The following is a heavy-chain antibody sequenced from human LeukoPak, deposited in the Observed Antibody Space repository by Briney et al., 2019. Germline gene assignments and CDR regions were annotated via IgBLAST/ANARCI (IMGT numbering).Heavy chain of an antibody. CDR1: GYTFTSYD. J-gene: IGHJ5*02. V-gene: IGHV1-8*01. CDR2: MNPNSGNT. CDR3: ARGGSMFAPNRYSSHNWFDP. D-gene: IGHD6-13*01. Sequence: GASVQVSCKASGYTFTSYDINWVRQATGQGLEWMGWMNPNSGNTGYAQKFQGRVTMTRNTSISTAYMELSSLRSEDTAVYYCARGGSMFAPNRYSSHNWFDPWGQGTLVTVSS.